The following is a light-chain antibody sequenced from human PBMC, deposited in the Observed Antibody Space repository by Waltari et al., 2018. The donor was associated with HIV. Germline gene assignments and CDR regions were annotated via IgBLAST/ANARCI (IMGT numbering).Light chain of an antibody. CDR3: QVWDSTHYHRGV. CDR2: DDT. J-gene: IGLJ3*02. CDR1: NIGSKR. Sequence: SYVLTQPPSVSVAPGQTARLTCVGNNIGSKRVQWYQQRPGQAPILVVYDDTERTSGIPERFSGSNSGNTATLTISRVEAGDEADYYCQVWDSTHYHRGVFGGGTNLTVL. V-gene: IGLV3-21*02.